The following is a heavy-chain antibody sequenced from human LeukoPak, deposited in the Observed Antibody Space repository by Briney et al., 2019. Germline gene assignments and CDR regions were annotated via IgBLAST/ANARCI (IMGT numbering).Heavy chain of an antibody. CDR2: ISYDGSNK. J-gene: IGHJ4*02. Sequence: GGSLRLSCAASGFTSSSYGMHWVRQAAGKGLEWVAVISYDGSNKYYADSVKGRFTISRDNSKNTLYLQMNSLRAEDTAVYYCAKDNGYSSGWHTSYYFDYWGQGTLVTVSS. CDR1: GFTSSSYG. CDR3: AKDNGYSSGWHTSYYFDY. D-gene: IGHD6-19*01. V-gene: IGHV3-30*18.